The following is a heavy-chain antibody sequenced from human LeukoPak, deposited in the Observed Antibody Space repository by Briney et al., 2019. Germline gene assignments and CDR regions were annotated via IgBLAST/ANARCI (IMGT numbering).Heavy chain of an antibody. D-gene: IGHD1-26*01. J-gene: IGHJ4*02. Sequence: PSETLSLTCTVSGGSITTYYWSWIRQPPGKGLEWIGQIHSSGSANYNPSLKSRVAMSLDASKNQFSVRVSSVTAADTAIYYCARDILAVGATHYFDYWGQGSPVTVSS. CDR3: ARDILAVGATHYFDY. V-gene: IGHV4-59*01. CDR2: IHSSGSA. CDR1: GGSITTYY.